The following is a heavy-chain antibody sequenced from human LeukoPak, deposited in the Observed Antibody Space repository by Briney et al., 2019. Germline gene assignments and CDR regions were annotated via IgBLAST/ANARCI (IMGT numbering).Heavy chain of an antibody. J-gene: IGHJ4*02. CDR3: ARFIAAPYYFDY. CDR1: GFTFNNYV. CDR2: ISSSRSYI. D-gene: IGHD6-13*01. V-gene: IGHV3-21*01. Sequence: GGSLRLSCEASGFTFNNYVMTWVRQAPGKGLEWVSFISSSRSYIYYADSVKGRFTISRDNAKNSLYLQMNSLRAEDTAVYYCARFIAAPYYFDYWGRGTLVTVSS.